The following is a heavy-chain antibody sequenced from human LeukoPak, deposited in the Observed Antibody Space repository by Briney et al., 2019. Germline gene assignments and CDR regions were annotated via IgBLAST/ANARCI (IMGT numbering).Heavy chain of an antibody. V-gene: IGHV4-59*08. Sequence: SETLSHTCTVSGASISSYCWSWIRQPPGKGLEWIRYICYSGSTNYNPSLRSRVTISVDRSKNQFSLKLISVTAADTAVYYCARHSPRRIAVAGTTWWFDPWGQGTLVTVYS. CDR1: GASISSYC. CDR3: ARHSPRRIAVAGTTWWFDP. CDR2: ICYSGST. J-gene: IGHJ5*02. D-gene: IGHD6-19*01.